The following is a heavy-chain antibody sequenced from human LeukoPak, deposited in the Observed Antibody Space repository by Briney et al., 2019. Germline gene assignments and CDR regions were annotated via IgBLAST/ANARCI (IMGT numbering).Heavy chain of an antibody. J-gene: IGHJ5*02. CDR3: TKSGSSRFDP. V-gene: IGHV3-23*01. CDR2: ISGSGGST. CDR1: GFTFSSYA. Sequence: GGSLRLSCAASGFTFSSYAMSWVRQAPGKGLEWVSAISGSGGSTYYADSVKGRFTISRDNSKNTLYLQMNSLRAEDTAIYYCTKSGSSRFDPWGQGTLVTVSS. D-gene: IGHD1-26*01.